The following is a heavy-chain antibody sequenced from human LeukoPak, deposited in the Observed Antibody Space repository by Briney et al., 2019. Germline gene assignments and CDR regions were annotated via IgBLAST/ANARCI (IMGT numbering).Heavy chain of an antibody. J-gene: IGHJ3*02. V-gene: IGHV3-7*01. CDR2: IKQDGSEK. Sequence: QTGGSLRLSCAASGFTFSSYWMSWVRQAPGKGLEWVANIKQDGSEKYYVDSVKGRFTISRDNAKNSLYLQMNSLRAEDTAVYYCAREGGCSGGSCYVDDGAFHIWGQGTMVTVSS. CDR3: AREGGCSGGSCYVDDGAFHI. D-gene: IGHD2-15*01. CDR1: GFTFSSYW.